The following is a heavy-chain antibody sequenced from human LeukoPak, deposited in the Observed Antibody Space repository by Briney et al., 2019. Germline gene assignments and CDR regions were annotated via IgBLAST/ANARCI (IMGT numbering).Heavy chain of an antibody. V-gene: IGHV3-23*01. CDR3: AKDRAAPLPQGNFDY. D-gene: IGHD6-13*01. J-gene: IGHJ4*02. Sequence: GGSLSLSCAASGFTFSSYAMTWVRRAPGNGLEWVSAISGSGGSTYYTDSVKGRFTISRDNSKNTLYLQMNSLRAEDTAVYYCAKDRAAPLPQGNFDYWGQGTLVTVSS. CDR1: GFTFSSYA. CDR2: ISGSGGST.